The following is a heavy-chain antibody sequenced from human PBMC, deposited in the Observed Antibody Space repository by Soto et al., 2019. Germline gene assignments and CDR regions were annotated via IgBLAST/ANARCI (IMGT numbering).Heavy chain of an antibody. D-gene: IGHD3-22*01. CDR3: ARPRGEDSSGYYYIDY. Sequence: PGESLKISCKGSGYSFTSYWIGWVRQMPGKGLEWMGIIYPGDSDTRYSPSFQGQVTISADKSISTAYLQWSSLKASDTAMYYCARPRGEDSSGYYYIDYWGQGTLVTVSS. CDR1: GYSFTSYW. CDR2: IYPGDSDT. J-gene: IGHJ4*02. V-gene: IGHV5-51*01.